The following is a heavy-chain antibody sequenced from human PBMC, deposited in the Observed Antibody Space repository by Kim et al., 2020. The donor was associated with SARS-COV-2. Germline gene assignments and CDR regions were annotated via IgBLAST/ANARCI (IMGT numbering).Heavy chain of an antibody. V-gene: IGHV4-59*13. CDR2: IYYSGST. Sequence: SETLSLTCTVSGGSISSYYWSWIRQPPGKGLEWIGYIYYSGSTNYNPSLKSRVTISVDTSKNQFSLKLSSVTAADTAVYYCARQRIAVAGRDGTFDYWGQGTLVTVSS. D-gene: IGHD6-19*01. J-gene: IGHJ4*02. CDR3: ARQRIAVAGRDGTFDY. CDR1: GGSISSYY.